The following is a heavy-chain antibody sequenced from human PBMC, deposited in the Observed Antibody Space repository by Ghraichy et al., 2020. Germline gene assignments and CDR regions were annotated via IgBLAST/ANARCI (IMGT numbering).Heavy chain of an antibody. Sequence: SETLSLTCAVYGGSFSGYYWSWIRQPPGKGLEWIGEINHSGSTNYNPSLKSRVTISVDTSKNQFSLKLSSVTAADTAVYYCARGRRITMIVVVGGGMDVWGQGTTVTVSS. D-gene: IGHD3-22*01. CDR3: ARGRRITMIVVVGGGMDV. J-gene: IGHJ6*02. V-gene: IGHV4-34*01. CDR2: INHSGST. CDR1: GGSFSGYY.